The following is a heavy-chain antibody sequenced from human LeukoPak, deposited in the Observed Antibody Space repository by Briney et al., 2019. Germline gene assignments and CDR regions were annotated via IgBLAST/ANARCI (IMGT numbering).Heavy chain of an antibody. CDR2: INPNSGGT. D-gene: IGHD3-10*01. J-gene: IGHJ5*02. CDR3: ARIYYYGSGSPFDP. V-gene: IGHV1-2*02. CDR1: GYTFTGYY. Sequence: EASVKVSCKASGYTFTGYYMHWVRQAPGQGLERMGWINPNSGGTNYAQKFQGRVTMTRDTSISTAYMELSRLRSDDTAVYYCARIYYYGSGSPFDPWGQGTLVTVSS.